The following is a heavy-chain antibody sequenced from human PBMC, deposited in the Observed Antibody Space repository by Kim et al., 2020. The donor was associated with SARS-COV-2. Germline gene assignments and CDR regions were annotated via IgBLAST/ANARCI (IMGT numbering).Heavy chain of an antibody. D-gene: IGHD3-22*01. J-gene: IGHJ6*01. CDR2: IYISGST. CDR1: GGSISSSR. Sequence: SETLSLTCTVSGGSISSSRWSWIRQSAGKGLEWLVRIYISGSTNYNPSLKSRVSMSMDTSKNQFSLKLTSVTAADTAVYYCVRDHSYYDVEGDFFYYAM. CDR3: VRDHSYYDVEGDFFYYAM. V-gene: IGHV4-4*07.